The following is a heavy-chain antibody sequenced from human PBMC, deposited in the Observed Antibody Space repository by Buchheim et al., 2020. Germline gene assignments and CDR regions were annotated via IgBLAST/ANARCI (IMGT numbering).Heavy chain of an antibody. D-gene: IGHD6-13*01. CDR2: ISGSGGST. CDR3: AKFFWEGSWQQYYFDY. J-gene: IGHJ4*02. V-gene: IGHV3-23*01. CDR1: GFTFSSYA. Sequence: EVRLLESGGGLVQPGGSLRLSCAASGFTFSSYAMSWVRQAPGKGLEWVSAISGSGGSTYYADSVKGRFTISRANSKNTLYLQMNSLRAEDTAVYYCAKFFWEGSWQQYYFDYWGQGTL.